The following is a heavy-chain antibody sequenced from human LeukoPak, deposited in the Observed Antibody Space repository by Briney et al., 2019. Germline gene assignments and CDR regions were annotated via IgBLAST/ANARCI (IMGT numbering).Heavy chain of an antibody. CDR2: ISSSSSYI. CDR3: ARVPLRYFDWSLSDDAFDI. CDR1: GFTFSSYS. J-gene: IGHJ3*02. Sequence: PGGSLRLSCAASGFTFSSYSMNWVRQAPGKGLEWVSSISSSSSYIYYADSVKGRFTISRDNSKNTLYLQMNSLRAEDTAVYYCARVPLRYFDWSLSDDAFDIWGQGTMVTVSS. V-gene: IGHV3-21*01. D-gene: IGHD3-9*01.